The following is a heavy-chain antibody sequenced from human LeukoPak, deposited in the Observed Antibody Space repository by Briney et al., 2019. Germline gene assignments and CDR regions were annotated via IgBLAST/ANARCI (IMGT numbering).Heavy chain of an antibody. V-gene: IGHV1-18*01. CDR1: GYTFTSYG. Sequence: GASVKVSCKASGYTFTSYGISWVRQAPGQGLEWMGWISAYNGNTNYAQKLQGRVTMTTDTSTSSAYMELRSLRSDDTAVYYCARGRFSTTFSTFDYWGQGTLVTVSS. CDR2: ISAYNGNT. CDR3: ARGRFSTTFSTFDY. J-gene: IGHJ4*02. D-gene: IGHD3-3*01.